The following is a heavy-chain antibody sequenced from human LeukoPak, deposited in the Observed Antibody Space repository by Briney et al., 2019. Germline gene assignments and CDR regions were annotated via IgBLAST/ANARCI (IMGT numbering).Heavy chain of an antibody. J-gene: IGHJ4*02. V-gene: IGHV3-30*02. D-gene: IGHD3-22*01. CDR1: GFTFSSYG. Sequence: GGSLRLSCAASGFTFSSYGMHWVRQAPGKGLEWVAFIRYDGSNKYYADSVKGRFTISRDNSKNALYLQMNSLRAEDTAVYYCARDLSYYDSSGGKFDYWGQGTLVTVSS. CDR2: IRYDGSNK. CDR3: ARDLSYYDSSGGKFDY.